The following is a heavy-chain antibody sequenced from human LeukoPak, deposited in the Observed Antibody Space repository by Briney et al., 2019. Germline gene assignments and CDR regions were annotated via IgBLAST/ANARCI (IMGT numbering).Heavy chain of an antibody. J-gene: IGHJ4*02. CDR3: ARSSYDFWSGYYSELDY. V-gene: IGHV1-3*03. CDR2: INAGNGNT. Sequence: ASVKVSCKASGYTFTSYAMHWVRQAPGQRLEWMGWINAGNGNTKYSQEFQGRVTITRDTSASTAYMELSSLRSVDMAVYYCARSSYDFWSGYYSELDYWGQGTLVTVSS. CDR1: GYTFTSYA. D-gene: IGHD3-3*01.